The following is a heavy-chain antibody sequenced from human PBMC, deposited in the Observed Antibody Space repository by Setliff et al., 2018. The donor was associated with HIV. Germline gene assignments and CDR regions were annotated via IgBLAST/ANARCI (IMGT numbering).Heavy chain of an antibody. D-gene: IGHD5-12*01. J-gene: IGHJ4*02. V-gene: IGHV4-39*01. Sequence: PSETLSLTCTVSGGSISSRNYYWAWIRQPPGKGLEWIGTIYYSGTTHYNPSLNSRVIISVDTSKNQFSLRLNSVTAADTAVYYCARVARGTIDYWGQGTLVTVSS. CDR1: GGSISSRNYY. CDR2: IYYSGTT. CDR3: ARVARGTIDY.